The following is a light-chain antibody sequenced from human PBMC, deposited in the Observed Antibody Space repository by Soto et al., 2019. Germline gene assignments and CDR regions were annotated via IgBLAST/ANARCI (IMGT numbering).Light chain of an antibody. V-gene: IGKV3-20*01. Sequence: EIVLTQSPGTLSLSPGERATLSCRASQSVTSRFLAWYQQKPAQPPRLLIYGGSSRAAGIPDRFSGSGSGTDFTLTITRMEPEDFAVYYCQQYDSSRTFGQGTKVEMK. CDR2: GGS. J-gene: IGKJ1*01. CDR3: QQYDSSRT. CDR1: QSVTSRF.